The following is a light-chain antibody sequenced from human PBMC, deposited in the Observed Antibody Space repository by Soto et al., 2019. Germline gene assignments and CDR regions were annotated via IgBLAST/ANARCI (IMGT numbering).Light chain of an antibody. CDR2: WAS. Sequence: DIVMTQSPDSLAVSLGERATINCKSSQSVLYRSSNKNYIAWYQQKPGQPPKLLIYWASTRESGVPDRFSGSGSGTDFTLTISRLQAEDVAVFYCQQYYSAPQTFGQGTKLEIK. J-gene: IGKJ2*01. V-gene: IGKV4-1*01. CDR3: QQYYSAPQT. CDR1: QSVLYRSSNKNY.